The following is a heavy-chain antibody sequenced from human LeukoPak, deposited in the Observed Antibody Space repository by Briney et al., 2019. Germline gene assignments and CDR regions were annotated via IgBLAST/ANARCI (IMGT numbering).Heavy chain of an antibody. Sequence: GGSLRLSCAASGFTFSSYWMHWVRQAPGKGLVWVSRINSDGSSTSYADSVRGRFTISRDNSKNTLYLQMNSLRAEDTAVYYCAKGAIYDFWSGPKYYFDYWGQGTLVTVSS. D-gene: IGHD3-3*01. CDR1: GFTFSSYW. CDR2: INSDGSST. J-gene: IGHJ4*02. CDR3: AKGAIYDFWSGPKYYFDY. V-gene: IGHV3-74*01.